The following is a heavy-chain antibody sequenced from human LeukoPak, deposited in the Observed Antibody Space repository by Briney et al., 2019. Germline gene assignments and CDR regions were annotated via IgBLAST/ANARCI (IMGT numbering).Heavy chain of an antibody. Sequence: GGSLRLSCAASGFTLSGYWMTWVRQGPGKGLEGVANINRDGGQRSYVDSVKGRFAISRDNAKNSLYLQMSSLKTEDTAVYYCARDISPDDYFDSHKCYYDAFDIWGQGTLVTVSS. D-gene: IGHD3-22*01. CDR3: ARDISPDDYFDSHKCYYDAFDI. J-gene: IGHJ3*02. V-gene: IGHV3-7*04. CDR1: GFTLSGYW. CDR2: INRDGGQR.